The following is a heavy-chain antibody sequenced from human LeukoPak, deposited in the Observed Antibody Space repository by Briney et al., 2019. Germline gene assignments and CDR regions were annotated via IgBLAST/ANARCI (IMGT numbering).Heavy chain of an antibody. CDR2: INPNSGGT. CDR3: ARDSGPRKYYYGSGTWYYMDV. J-gene: IGHJ6*03. Sequence: GASVKVSCKASGYTFTGYYIHWVRQAPGQGLEWMGWINPNSGGTNYAQKFQGRVTMTRDTSISTAYMELSRLRSDDTAVYYCARDSGPRKYYYGSGTWYYMDVWGKGTTVTVSS. D-gene: IGHD3-10*01. CDR1: GYTFTGYY. V-gene: IGHV1-2*02.